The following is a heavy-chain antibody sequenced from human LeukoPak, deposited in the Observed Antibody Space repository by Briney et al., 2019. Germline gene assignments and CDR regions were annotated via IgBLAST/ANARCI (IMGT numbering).Heavy chain of an antibody. CDR2: ISCSGST. V-gene: IGHV4-59*01. J-gene: IGHJ4*02. Sequence: PSETLSLTCTVSGASISSYYWNWIRQPPGKGLEWIGHISCSGSTSYNPSLKSRVTISMDTSTNQFSLKVNSVTAADPAVYFCARGSSSSWFWGQGSLVIVSS. CDR1: GASISSYY. D-gene: IGHD6-13*01. CDR3: ARGSSSSWF.